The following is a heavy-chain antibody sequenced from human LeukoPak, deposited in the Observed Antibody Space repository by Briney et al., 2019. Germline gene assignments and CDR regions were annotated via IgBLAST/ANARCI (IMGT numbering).Heavy chain of an antibody. V-gene: IGHV3-23*01. D-gene: IGHD2-2*01. CDR3: AGEVPAAPYYFDY. CDR1: GFIFNNYG. J-gene: IGHJ4*02. Sequence: GGSLRLSCAASGFIFNNYGLIWVRQAPGKGLEWVSAISNDGGGTNYADFVKGRFTISRDNSKNTLYLQMNSLRAEDTAVYYCAGEVPAAPYYFDYWGQGTLVTVSS. CDR2: ISNDGGGT.